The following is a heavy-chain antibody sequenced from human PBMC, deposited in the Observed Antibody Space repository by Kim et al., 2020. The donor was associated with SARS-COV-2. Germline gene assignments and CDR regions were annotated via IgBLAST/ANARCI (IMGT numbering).Heavy chain of an antibody. D-gene: IGHD3-10*01. V-gene: IGHV3-33*01. Sequence: ADSVKGHFNISRNNTKNTLYLQMNSLGAEDTSVYYCASDRGLGGGMDVWGQETTITVSS. J-gene: IGHJ6*02. CDR3: ASDRGLGGGMDV.